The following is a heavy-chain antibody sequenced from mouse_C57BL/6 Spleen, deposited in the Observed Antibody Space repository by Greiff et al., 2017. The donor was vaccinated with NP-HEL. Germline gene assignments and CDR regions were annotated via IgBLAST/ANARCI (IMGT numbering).Heavy chain of an antibody. Sequence: ESGPGLVKPSQSLSLTCSVTGYSITSGYYWNWIRQFPGNKLEWMGYISYDGSNNYNPSLKNRISITRDTSKNQFFLKLNSVTTEDTATYYCARDDGLRRGFDYWGQGTTLTVSS. CDR1: GYSITSGYY. V-gene: IGHV3-6*01. CDR2: ISYDGSN. J-gene: IGHJ2*01. CDR3: ARDDGLRRGFDY. D-gene: IGHD2-4*01.